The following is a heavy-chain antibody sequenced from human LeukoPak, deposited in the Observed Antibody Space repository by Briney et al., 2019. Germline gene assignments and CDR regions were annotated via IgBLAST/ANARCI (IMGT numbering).Heavy chain of an antibody. D-gene: IGHD3-3*01. J-gene: IGHJ4*02. Sequence: GGSLRLSCAASGFTFSSYWMSWVRQAPGKGLEWVANIKQDGSEKYYVDSVKGRFTISRDNAKNSLYLQMNSLRAEDTAVYYCARETLGRYYDFWSGPKGEYFDYWGQGTLVTVSS. CDR3: ARETLGRYYDFWSGPKGEYFDY. CDR2: IKQDGSEK. V-gene: IGHV3-7*01. CDR1: GFTFSSYW.